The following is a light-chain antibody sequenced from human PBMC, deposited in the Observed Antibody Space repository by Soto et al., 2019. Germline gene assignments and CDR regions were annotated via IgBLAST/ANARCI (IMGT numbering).Light chain of an antibody. CDR2: DVS. J-gene: IGLJ2*01. CDR1: SSDVGGYNY. V-gene: IGLV2-14*01. CDR3: SSYTGSSTYVV. Sequence: QSALTQPASVSGSPGQSITISCTGTSSDVGGYNYVSWYQQHPGKAPKLMIYDVSNRPSGVSNRFSGSKSGKTASLTISVYQAEDEADYYCSSYTGSSTYVVFGGGTKLTVL.